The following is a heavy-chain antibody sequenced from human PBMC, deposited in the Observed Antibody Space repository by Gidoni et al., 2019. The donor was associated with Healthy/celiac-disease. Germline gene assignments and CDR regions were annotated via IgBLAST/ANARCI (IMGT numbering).Heavy chain of an antibody. CDR3: ASGIYSRIDY. CDR2: MSSSSSTI. V-gene: IGHV3-48*01. D-gene: IGHD6-13*01. Sequence: EVQLVESGGGLVQPGGSLSLSCAASGFTFSSYSMNWVRPAPGKGLGGVSYMSSSSSTIYYADSVKGRFTISRDNAKNSLYLQMNSLRAEDTAVYYCASGIYSRIDYWGQGTLVTVSS. CDR1: GFTFSSYS. J-gene: IGHJ4*02.